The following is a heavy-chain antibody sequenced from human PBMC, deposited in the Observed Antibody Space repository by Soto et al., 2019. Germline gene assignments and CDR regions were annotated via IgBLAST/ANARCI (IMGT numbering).Heavy chain of an antibody. V-gene: IGHV4-38-2*01. CDR1: GYSISSGYS. D-gene: IGHD3-22*01. Sequence: SETLSLTCAVSGYSISSGYSWGWIRQPPGKGLEWIGSIYHSGSTYYNPSLKSRVTISVDTSKNQFSLKLSSVTAADTAMYYCARTYYYDSGGYYLFDYWGQGTLVTVSS. J-gene: IGHJ4*02. CDR3: ARTYYYDSGGYYLFDY. CDR2: IYHSGST.